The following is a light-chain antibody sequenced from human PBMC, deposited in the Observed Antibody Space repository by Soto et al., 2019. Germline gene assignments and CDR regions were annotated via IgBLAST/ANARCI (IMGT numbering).Light chain of an antibody. J-gene: IGKJ4*02. V-gene: IGKV1-39*01. CDR2: AAS. Sequence: DIQMTQSPSSLCASVGDRVTLTCRASQSISSYLNWYQQKPGKSPKLLIYAASSLQSGVPSRFSGSGSGTDFTLTISSLQPEDFATYYCPQSYSTQTVGPATQVEIK. CDR1: QSISSY. CDR3: PQSYSTQT.